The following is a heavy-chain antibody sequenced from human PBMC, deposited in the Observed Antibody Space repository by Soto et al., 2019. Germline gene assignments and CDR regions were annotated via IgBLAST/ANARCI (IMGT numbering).Heavy chain of an antibody. CDR3: ARMHYCSGGSCYSGTRLDY. V-gene: IGHV3-33*01. D-gene: IGHD2-15*01. J-gene: IGHJ4*02. Sequence: GGSLRLSCAASGFTFSSYGMHGVRQAPGKGLEWVAVIWYDGSNKYYADSVKGRFTISRDNSKNTLYLQMNSLRAEDTAVYYCARMHYCSGGSCYSGTRLDYWGQGTLVTVSS. CDR2: IWYDGSNK. CDR1: GFTFSSYG.